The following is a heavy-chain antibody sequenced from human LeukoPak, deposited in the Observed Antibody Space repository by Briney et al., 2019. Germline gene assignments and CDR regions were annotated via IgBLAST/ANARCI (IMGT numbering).Heavy chain of an antibody. V-gene: IGHV1-46*01. J-gene: IGHJ4*02. CDR1: GYTFTSYY. D-gene: IGHD3-16*01. CDR3: ARDGGNTWAYSWGSFFDY. CDR2: INPSAGGR. Sequence: ASVKISCKASGYTFTSYYIHWVRQAPGQGVEWMGIINPSAGGRQYAQNFQGRVTLTRDTSTSTVYMELTSLRSEDTAVYFCARDGGNTWAYSWGSFFDYWGLGTLVTVSS.